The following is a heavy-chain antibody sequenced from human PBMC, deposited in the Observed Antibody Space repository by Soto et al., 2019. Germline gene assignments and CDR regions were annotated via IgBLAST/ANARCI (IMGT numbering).Heavy chain of an antibody. V-gene: IGHV3-15*01. D-gene: IGHD2-2*01. J-gene: IGHJ1*01. Sequence: GGSLRLCCAASKLTFHYAWMSWVRQAPGKGLEWVGRIKATAYGGTTDYAASVKGRFVISRDDSKDMLYLQMNSLRGEDAARSYCVTDDTSRYYFQHWGQRTPVAVST. CDR2: IKATAYGGTT. CDR1: KLTFHYAW. CDR3: VTDDTSRYYFQH.